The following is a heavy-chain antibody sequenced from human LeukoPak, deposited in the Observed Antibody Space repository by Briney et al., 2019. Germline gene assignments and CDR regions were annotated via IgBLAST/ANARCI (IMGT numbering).Heavy chain of an antibody. CDR2: IYTSGST. J-gene: IGHJ6*03. V-gene: IGHV4-4*07. CDR1: GGSISSYY. CDR3: ARSHPIFGVVTYYYYMDV. Sequence: SETPSLTCTVSGGSISSYYWSWIRQPAGKGLEWIGRIYTSGSTNYNPSLKSRVTMSVDTSKNQFSLKLSSVTAADTAVYYCARSHPIFGVVTYYYYMDVWGKGTTVTVSS. D-gene: IGHD3-3*01.